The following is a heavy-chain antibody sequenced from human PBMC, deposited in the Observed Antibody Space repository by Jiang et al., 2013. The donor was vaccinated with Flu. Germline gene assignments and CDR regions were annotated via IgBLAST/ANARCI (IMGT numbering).Heavy chain of an antibody. CDR2: IYYSGST. CDR1: GGSISSGGYY. J-gene: IGHJ2*01. CDR3: ASSERLGGTYWYFDL. D-gene: IGHD3-16*01. V-gene: IGHV4-31*03. Sequence: GSGLVKPSQTLSLTCTVSGGSISSGGYYWSWIRQHPGKGLEWIGYIYYSGSTYYNPSLKSRVTISVDTSKNQFSLKLSSVTAADTAVYYCASSERLGGTYWYFDLWGRGTLVTVSS.